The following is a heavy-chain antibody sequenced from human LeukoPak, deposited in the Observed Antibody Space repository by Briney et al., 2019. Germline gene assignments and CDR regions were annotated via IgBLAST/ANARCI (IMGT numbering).Heavy chain of an antibody. V-gene: IGHV4-34*01. D-gene: IGHD3-22*01. Sequence: SETLSLTCAVYGESFSGYYWSWIRQPPGKGLEWIGEINHSGSTNYNPSLKSRVTISVDTSKNQFSLKLSSVTAADTAVYYCARHPYYYDSSGQKYYFDYWGQGTLVTVSS. CDR2: INHSGST. CDR1: GESFSGYY. J-gene: IGHJ4*02. CDR3: ARHPYYYDSSGQKYYFDY.